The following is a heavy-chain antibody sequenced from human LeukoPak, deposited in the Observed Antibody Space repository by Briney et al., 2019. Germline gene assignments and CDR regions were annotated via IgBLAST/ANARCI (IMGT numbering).Heavy chain of an antibody. J-gene: IGHJ4*02. Sequence: PSETLSLTCSVSSGSISSGDYYWTWIRQPPGKGLEWIGYVYYTGGTDYNPSLRSRVTISVDTSKNQFSLKLTSVTAADTAVYYCARGNGEQQLTGDYWGQGTLVTVSS. V-gene: IGHV4-30-4*01. CDR3: ARGNGEQQLTGDY. D-gene: IGHD6-13*01. CDR1: SGSISSGDYY. CDR2: VYYTGGT.